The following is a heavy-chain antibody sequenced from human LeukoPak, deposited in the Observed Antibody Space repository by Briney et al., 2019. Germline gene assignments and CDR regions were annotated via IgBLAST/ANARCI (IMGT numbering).Heavy chain of an antibody. CDR1: GYTFTGYY. J-gene: IGHJ4*02. Sequence: ASVKVSCKASGYTFTGYYMHWVRQAPGQGLEWMGWINPNSGGTNYAQKFQGRVTMTRDTSISTAYMELSRLRSDDTAVYYCARGGTLRPWGNYYDSSGYERWGQGTLVTVSS. V-gene: IGHV1-2*02. CDR3: ARGGTLRPWGNYYDSSGYER. CDR2: INPNSGGT. D-gene: IGHD3-22*01.